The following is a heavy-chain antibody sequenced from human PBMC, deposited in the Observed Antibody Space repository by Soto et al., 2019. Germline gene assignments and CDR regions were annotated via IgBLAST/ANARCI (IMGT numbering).Heavy chain of an antibody. J-gene: IGHJ4*02. CDR2: IKSKTDGGTT. D-gene: IGHD5-12*01. CDR3: TTELPYSGYDSGHFDY. CDR1: GFTFSNAW. V-gene: IGHV3-15*01. Sequence: GGSLRLSCAASGFTFSNAWMSWVRQAPGKGLEWVGRIKSKTDGGTTDYAAPVKGRFTISRDDSKNTLDLQMNSLKTEDTAVYYCTTELPYSGYDSGHFDYWGQGTLVTVSS.